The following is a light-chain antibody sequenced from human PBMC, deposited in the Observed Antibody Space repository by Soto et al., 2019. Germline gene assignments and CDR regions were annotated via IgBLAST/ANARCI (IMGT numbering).Light chain of an antibody. CDR1: QSISSW. V-gene: IGKV1-5*01. Sequence: DIHMTQTPSTLSASVGDRVTIACRATQSISSWLAWYQQKPGKAPKLLIYDASNLESGVPSRFSGSGSGTEFTLTISSLQPDDFATYYCQHYSSCPWTFGQGTKVDIK. J-gene: IGKJ1*01. CDR3: QHYSSCPWT. CDR2: DAS.